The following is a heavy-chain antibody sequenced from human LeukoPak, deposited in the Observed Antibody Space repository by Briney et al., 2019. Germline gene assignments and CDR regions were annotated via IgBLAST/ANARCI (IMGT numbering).Heavy chain of an antibody. Sequence: ASVKVSCKASGYTFTSYDINWVRQATGQGLEWMGWMNPNSGNTGYAQKFQGRVTMTRNTSISTAYMELSSLRSEDTAVYYCARGRQAYGYYYYDAFDIWGQGTMVTVPS. CDR3: ARGRQAYGYYYYDAFDI. J-gene: IGHJ3*02. CDR1: GYTFTSYD. V-gene: IGHV1-8*01. CDR2: MNPNSGNT. D-gene: IGHD3-22*01.